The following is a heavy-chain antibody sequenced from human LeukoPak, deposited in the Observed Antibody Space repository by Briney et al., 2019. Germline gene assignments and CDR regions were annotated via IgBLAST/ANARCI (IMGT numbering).Heavy chain of an antibody. CDR1: GGSFSSYA. Sequence: SVKVSCKASGGSFSSYAISWVRLAPGQGLEWMGGIIPIFGTANYAQKFQGRVTITTDESTSTAYMEMTSLRSEDTAVYYCARQDTAMVTADDWGQGTLVTVSS. CDR2: IIPIFGTA. CDR3: ARQDTAMVTADD. V-gene: IGHV1-69*05. D-gene: IGHD5-18*01. J-gene: IGHJ4*02.